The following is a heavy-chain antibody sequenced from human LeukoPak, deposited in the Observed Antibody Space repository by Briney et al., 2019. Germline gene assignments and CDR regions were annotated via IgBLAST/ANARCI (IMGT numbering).Heavy chain of an antibody. V-gene: IGHV4-31*03. J-gene: IGHJ3*02. CDR3: ARIGKGTRNYYDSSGYYLDAFDI. CDR2: IYYSGST. Sequence: SETLSLTCTVSGGSISSGGYYWSWIRQHPGKGLKWIGYIYYSGSTYYNPSLKSRVTISVDTSKNQFSLKLSSVTAADTAVYYCARIGKGTRNYYDSSGYYLDAFDIWGQGTMVTVSS. D-gene: IGHD3-22*01. CDR1: GGSISSGGYY.